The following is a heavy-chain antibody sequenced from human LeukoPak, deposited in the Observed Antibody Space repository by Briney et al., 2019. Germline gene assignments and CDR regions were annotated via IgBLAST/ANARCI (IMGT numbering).Heavy chain of an antibody. CDR3: AREDSSRSFDY. D-gene: IGHD6-13*01. J-gene: IGHJ4*02. Sequence: SVKVSCKASGGTFSSYAISWVRPAPGEGLEWVGGIIPIFGTANYAQKFQGRVTITADKSTSTAYMELSSLRSEDTAVYYCAREDSSRSFDYWGQGTLVTVSS. CDR2: IIPIFGTA. V-gene: IGHV1-69*06. CDR1: GGTFSSYA.